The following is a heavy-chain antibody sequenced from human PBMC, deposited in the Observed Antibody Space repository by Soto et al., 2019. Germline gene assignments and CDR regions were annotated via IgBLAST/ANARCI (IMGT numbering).Heavy chain of an antibody. Sequence: GGSLRLSCAASGFTFSSYSMNWVRQAPGKGLEWVSYISSSSSTIYYADSVKGRFTISRDNAKNSLYLQMNSLRDEDTAVYYCAREGRGYYGSGSYYNPFDYWGQGTLVTVSS. CDR1: GFTFSSYS. CDR3: AREGRGYYGSGSYYNPFDY. D-gene: IGHD3-10*01. CDR2: ISSSSSTI. V-gene: IGHV3-48*02. J-gene: IGHJ4*02.